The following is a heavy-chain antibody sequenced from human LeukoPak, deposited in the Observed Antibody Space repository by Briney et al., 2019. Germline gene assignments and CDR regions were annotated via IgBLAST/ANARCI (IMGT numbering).Heavy chain of an antibody. J-gene: IGHJ4*02. CDR2: INSDGSST. V-gene: IGHV3-74*01. D-gene: IGHD6-19*01. CDR1: GFTFSSYW. Sequence: GGSLRLSCAASGFTFSSYWMHWVRQAPGKRLVWVSRINSDGSSTSYADSVKGRFTISRDNAKNTLYLQMNSLRAEDTAVYYCARAVAGPSFDYWGQGTLVTVSS. CDR3: ARAVAGPSFDY.